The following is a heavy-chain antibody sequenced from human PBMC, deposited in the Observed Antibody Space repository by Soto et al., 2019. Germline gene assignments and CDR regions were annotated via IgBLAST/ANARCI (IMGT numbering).Heavy chain of an antibody. CDR2: INALNGNT. Sequence: ASVKVSCKTSGNILSAYGIQWVRQAPGDTLEWMGWINALNGNTRYSQKLKDRLTFTRDTSASVDYMELSSLRPEDTAIYYCARSIGVSGRFDSWGRGTLVTVSS. V-gene: IGHV1-3*01. D-gene: IGHD1-26*01. CDR3: ARSIGVSGRFDS. J-gene: IGHJ4*01. CDR1: GNILSAYG.